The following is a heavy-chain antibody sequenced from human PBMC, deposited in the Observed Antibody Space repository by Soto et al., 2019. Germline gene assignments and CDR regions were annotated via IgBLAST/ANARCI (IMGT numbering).Heavy chain of an antibody. J-gene: IGHJ5*02. D-gene: IGHD6-13*01. V-gene: IGHV4-34*01. CDR1: GGSFSGYY. CDR2: INHSGST. Sequence: SETLSLTCAVYGGSFSGYYWSWIRQPPGKGLEWIGEINHSGSTNYNPSLKSRVTISVDTSKNQFSLKLSSVTAADTAVYYCARGYSSSWYRRNWFDPWGQGTLVTVSS. CDR3: ARGYSSSWYRRNWFDP.